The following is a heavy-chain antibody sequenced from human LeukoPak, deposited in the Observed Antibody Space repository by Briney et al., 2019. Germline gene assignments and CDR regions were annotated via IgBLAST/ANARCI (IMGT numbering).Heavy chain of an antibody. CDR2: INSDGSTT. D-gene: IGHD3-10*01. V-gene: IGHV3-74*01. J-gene: IGHJ5*02. CDR1: GFTFSSDW. CDR3: ARGVHYYGSGSYSLVNWFDP. Sequence: GGSLRLSCAASGFTFSSDWMHWVRQAPGKGLVWVSRINSDGSTTNYADSVRGRFTISRDNAKNTLYLQMNSLRVEDTAVYYCARGVHYYGSGSYSLVNWFDPWGQGTLVTVSS.